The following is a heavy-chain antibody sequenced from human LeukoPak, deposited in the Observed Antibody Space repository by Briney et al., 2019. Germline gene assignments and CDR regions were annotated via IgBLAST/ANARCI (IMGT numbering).Heavy chain of an antibody. J-gene: IGHJ4*02. D-gene: IGHD3-16*02. CDR1: GFTFSSYA. CDR3: AGYVWGTYRYTNY. CDR2: ISGHSDST. V-gene: IGHV3-23*01. Sequence: PGVSLRLSCAASGFTFSSYAMSWVRQGPGQGPEWVSGISGHSDSTYHADSVKGRFTISRDNSKNTLYLQMNSLRAEDTAVYYCAGYVWGTYRYTNYWGQGTLVTVSS.